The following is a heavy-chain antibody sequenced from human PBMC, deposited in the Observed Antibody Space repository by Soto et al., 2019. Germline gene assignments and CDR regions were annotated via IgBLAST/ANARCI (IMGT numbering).Heavy chain of an antibody. CDR1: GYTFTSYY. CDR3: ARGGDYYSAGSYLIY. V-gene: IGHV1-46*04. J-gene: IGHJ4*02. Sequence: QVQLVQSGAEVKKPGASVKVSCKASGYTFTSYYMHWVRQAPGQGLVWMGMINPSGGSIRYTQKLQGRVTMTRDTSTSTVYMELSGLRTEDTAMFYCARGGDYYSAGSYLIYWGQGTLVTVSS. CDR2: INPSGGSI. D-gene: IGHD3-10*01.